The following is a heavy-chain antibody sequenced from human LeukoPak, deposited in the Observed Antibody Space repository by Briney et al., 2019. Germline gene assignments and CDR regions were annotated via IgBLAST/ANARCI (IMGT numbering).Heavy chain of an antibody. CDR1: GFTFSDYG. D-gene: IGHD4-23*01. V-gene: IGHV3-23*01. J-gene: IGHJ6*03. CDR2: ISCSGGST. Sequence: GGSLRLSCAASGFTFSDYGMSWVRQAPGKGLEWVSAISCSGGSTYYADSVKGRFTISRDNSKNTLYLQMNSLRAEDTAVYYCAKPYGGDSHDYYYMDVWGKGTTVTISS. CDR3: AKPYGGDSHDYYYMDV.